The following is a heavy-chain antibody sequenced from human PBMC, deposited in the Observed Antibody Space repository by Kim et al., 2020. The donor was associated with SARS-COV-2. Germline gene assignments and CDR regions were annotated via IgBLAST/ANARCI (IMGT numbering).Heavy chain of an antibody. D-gene: IGHD2-2*01. J-gene: IGHJ2*01. CDR3: AKLLSSTDWYFDL. V-gene: IGHV3-23*01. Sequence: VKDRFTIPRETPKNTLYLQMNSLSAEDTAVYYCAKLLSSTDWYFDLWGRGTLVTVSS.